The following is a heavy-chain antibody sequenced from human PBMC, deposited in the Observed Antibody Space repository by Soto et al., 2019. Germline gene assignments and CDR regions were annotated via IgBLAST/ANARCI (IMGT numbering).Heavy chain of an antibody. CDR3: ARVRDSSSWYSDY. V-gene: IGHV3-7*01. D-gene: IGHD6-13*01. CDR2: IKQDGSEK. CDR1: GFTFSSYW. J-gene: IGHJ4*02. Sequence: GGSLRLSCAASGFTFSSYWMSWVRQAPGKGLEWVANIKQDGSEKYYVDSVKGRFTISRDNAKNSLYLQMNSLRAEDTAVYYCARVRDSSSWYSDYWGQGTLVTVSS.